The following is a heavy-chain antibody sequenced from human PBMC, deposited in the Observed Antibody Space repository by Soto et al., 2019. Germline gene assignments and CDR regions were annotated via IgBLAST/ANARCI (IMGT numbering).Heavy chain of an antibody. CDR2: IKSKAAGGTT. CDR3: TSLYYGH. J-gene: IGHJ4*02. D-gene: IGHD4-17*01. V-gene: IGHV3-15*01. CDR1: EFTFANAW. Sequence: EVQLVESGGDLVKPGGSLRLSCAASEFTFANAWISWVRQAPGKGLEWVGRIKSKAAGGTTDYAAPVKGRFSISRDESQNTRYLQMNSLKTEDTAVYYCTSLYYGHWGQGTLVTVSS.